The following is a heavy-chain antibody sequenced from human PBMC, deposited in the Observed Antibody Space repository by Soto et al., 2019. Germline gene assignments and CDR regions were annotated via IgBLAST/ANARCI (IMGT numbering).Heavy chain of an antibody. D-gene: IGHD2-2*02. CDR2: ISAYNGNT. J-gene: IGHJ6*02. CDR1: GYTFTSYG. V-gene: IGHV1-18*01. CDR3: ARVGYCSSTSCYTDYYYYGMDV. Sequence: GASVKVSCKASGYTFTSYGISWVRQAPGQGLEWMGWISAYNGNTNYAQKLQGRVTMTTDTSTSTAYMELRSLRSDDTAVYYCARVGYCSSTSCYTDYYYYGMDVWRQGTTVTVSS.